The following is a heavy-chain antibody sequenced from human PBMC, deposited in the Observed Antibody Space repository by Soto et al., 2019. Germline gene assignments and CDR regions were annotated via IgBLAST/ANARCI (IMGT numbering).Heavy chain of an antibody. D-gene: IGHD3-3*01. Sequence: GGSLRLSCAASGFTFSDYAMNWVRQAPGKGLEWVSFISGSGDSTYYADSVKGRFTISRDNSKNTLYVQMNSLRAEDTAFYYCAKSFFANSGSYNSFDYWGQGTLVTVSS. CDR1: GFTFSDYA. CDR3: AKSFFANSGSYNSFDY. J-gene: IGHJ4*02. V-gene: IGHV3-23*01. CDR2: ISGSGDST.